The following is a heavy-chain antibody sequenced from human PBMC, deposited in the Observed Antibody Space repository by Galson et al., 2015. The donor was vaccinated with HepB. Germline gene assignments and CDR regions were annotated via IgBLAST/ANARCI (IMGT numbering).Heavy chain of an antibody. CDR3: ARVQLWDNDAFDI. CDR2: INHSGST. V-gene: IGHV4-34*01. D-gene: IGHD5-18*01. J-gene: IGHJ3*02. CDR1: GGSFSGYY. Sequence: ETLSLTCAVYGGSFSGYYWSWIRQPPGKGLEWIGEINHSGSTNYNPSLKSRVTISVDTSKNQFSLKLSSVTAADTAVYYCARVQLWDNDAFDIWGQGTMVTVSS.